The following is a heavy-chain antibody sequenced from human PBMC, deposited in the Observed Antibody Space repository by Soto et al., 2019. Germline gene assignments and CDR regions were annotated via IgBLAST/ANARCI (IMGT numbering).Heavy chain of an antibody. CDR1: GYTFIDFD. V-gene: IGHV1-8*01. J-gene: IGHJ4*02. CDR3: ARGFSSYSDF. Sequence: QVQLVQSGAEVKRPGASVKVSCRAYGYTFIDFDINWVRQAPGQGLEWMGWMNPNTGNTAYAQKFQGRLTLTRDTSRSAAYMDLSSLTSDDTAVYYCARGFSSYSDFWGQGTLVTVSS. D-gene: IGHD6-13*01. CDR2: MNPNTGNT.